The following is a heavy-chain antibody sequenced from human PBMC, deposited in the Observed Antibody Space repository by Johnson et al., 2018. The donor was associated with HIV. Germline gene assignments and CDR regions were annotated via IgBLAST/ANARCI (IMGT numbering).Heavy chain of an antibody. Sequence: QVQLVESGGGVVQPGRSLRLSCAASGFTFSSYAMHWVRQAPGTGLEWVAVISYDGSNKYYTASVKGRFTISRDNSKNTLYLQMNSLRPEDTAVYYCARDGHSSTPRCAFDIWGQGTMVTVSS. CDR1: GFTFSSYA. J-gene: IGHJ3*02. CDR3: ARDGHSSTPRCAFDI. D-gene: IGHD6-13*01. CDR2: ISYDGSNK. V-gene: IGHV3-30*04.